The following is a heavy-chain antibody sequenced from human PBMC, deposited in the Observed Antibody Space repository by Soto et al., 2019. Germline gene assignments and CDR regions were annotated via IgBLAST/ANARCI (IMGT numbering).Heavy chain of an antibody. Sequence: SETLSLTCTVSGGYIGISYFSNWIRQSPGKGLEWIGSIDYSGTTYYNPSLKTRVSMSLDPSKSQFSLRLTSVTAADTAVYYCARPTNYDYWNGTEVWGRGKTVSVSA. CDR1: GGYIGISYF. CDR3: ARPTNYDYWNGTEV. CDR2: IDYSGTT. J-gene: IGHJ6*04. V-gene: IGHV4-39*01. D-gene: IGHD3-3*01.